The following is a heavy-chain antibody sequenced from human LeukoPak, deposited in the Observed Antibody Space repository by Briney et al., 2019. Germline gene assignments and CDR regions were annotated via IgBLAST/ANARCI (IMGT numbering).Heavy chain of an antibody. J-gene: IGHJ4*02. CDR1: GGSVSSGSYY. V-gene: IGHV4-61*01. CDR2: IYYSGST. Sequence: SETLSLTCTVSGGSVSSGSYYWSWIRQPPGKGLEWIGYIYYSGSTSYNPSLKSRVTISVDTSKNQFSLKLSSATAADTAVYYCARGGYNPDTFDYWGQGTLVTVSS. D-gene: IGHD5-24*01. CDR3: ARGGYNPDTFDY.